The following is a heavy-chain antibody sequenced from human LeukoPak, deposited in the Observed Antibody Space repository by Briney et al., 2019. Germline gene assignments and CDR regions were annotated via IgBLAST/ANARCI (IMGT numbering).Heavy chain of an antibody. J-gene: IGHJ1*01. CDR1: GFTFSSYE. Sequence: PGGSLRLSCAASGFTFSSYEMNWVRQAPGKGLEWVSYISSSGSTIYYADSVKGRFTISRDNAKNSLYLQMNSLRAEDTAVYYCASSSWYGSPLGEYFQHWGQGTLVTVSS. CDR2: ISSSGSTI. D-gene: IGHD6-13*01. V-gene: IGHV3-48*03. CDR3: ASSSWYGSPLGEYFQH.